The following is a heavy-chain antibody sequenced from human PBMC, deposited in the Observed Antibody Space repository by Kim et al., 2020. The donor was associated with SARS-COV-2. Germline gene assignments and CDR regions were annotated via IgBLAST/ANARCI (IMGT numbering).Heavy chain of an antibody. CDR1: GFTFSDYY. D-gene: IGHD6-13*01. CDR3: SRDPRRVDY. Sequence: GGSLRLSCAASGFTFSDYYMTWIRQAPGRGLEWVLYISGSGSDINYSDSVKGRFTISRDNAKNSLYLQMNSLRVEDTAVYYCSRDPRRVDYWGQGTLVTVSS. CDR2: ISGSGSDI. J-gene: IGHJ4*02. V-gene: IGHV3-11*01.